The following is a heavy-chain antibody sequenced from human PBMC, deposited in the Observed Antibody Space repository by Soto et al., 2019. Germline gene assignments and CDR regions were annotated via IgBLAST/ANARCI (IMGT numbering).Heavy chain of an antibody. CDR2: ISAYNGNT. D-gene: IGHD6-13*01. Sequence: ASVKVSCKASGYTFTSYGISWVRQAPGQGLEWMGWISAYNGNTNYAQKLQGRVTMTTDTSTSTAYMELRSLRSDDTAVYYCAIMEGAAANDAFDIWGQGTMVTVSS. J-gene: IGHJ3*02. CDR3: AIMEGAAANDAFDI. CDR1: GYTFTSYG. V-gene: IGHV1-18*01.